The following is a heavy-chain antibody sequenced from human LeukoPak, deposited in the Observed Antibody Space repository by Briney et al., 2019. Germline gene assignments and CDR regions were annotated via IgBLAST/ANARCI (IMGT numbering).Heavy chain of an antibody. J-gene: IGHJ3*02. Sequence: SETLCLTCTDSGGSISSYYGSWIRQHPGKGLEWIGYIYYIGGANYNPPLQCRVTISVDTSKNQFALKLSSVTAADAAVYYCAREAPDNVAFDIWGQGTMVTVSS. CDR2: IYYIGGA. D-gene: IGHD1-14*01. V-gene: IGHV4-59*01. CDR1: GGSISSYY. CDR3: AREAPDNVAFDI.